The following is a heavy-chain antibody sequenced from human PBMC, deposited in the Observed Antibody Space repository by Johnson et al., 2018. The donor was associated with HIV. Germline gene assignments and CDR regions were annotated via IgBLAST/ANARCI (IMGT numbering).Heavy chain of an antibody. J-gene: IGHJ3*02. Sequence: VQLVESGGGVVQPGGSLRLSCAASGFTFSSYGMHWVRQAPGKGLEWVTFIQYDGSNKYYADSVKGRFTISRDNSKNTLYLQMNSLRAEDTAVYYCARVPDYGDYGDAFDIWGQGTMVTVSS. CDR3: ARVPDYGDYGDAFDI. CDR2: IQYDGSNK. D-gene: IGHD4-17*01. V-gene: IGHV3-30*02. CDR1: GFTFSSYG.